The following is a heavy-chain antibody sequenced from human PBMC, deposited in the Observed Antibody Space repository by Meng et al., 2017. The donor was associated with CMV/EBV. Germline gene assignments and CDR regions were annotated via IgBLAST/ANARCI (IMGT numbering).Heavy chain of an antibody. CDR3: AREERVKIFGVVNARGGYGMDV. CDR2: INPNSGGT. CDR1: GYTFTGYF. D-gene: IGHD3-3*01. J-gene: IGHJ6*02. V-gene: IGHV1-2*02. Sequence: ASVKVPCKASGYTFTGYFMHWVRQAPGQGREWMGWINPNSGGTNYAQKFQGRVTMTRDTSISTAYMELSRLRSDDTAVYYCAREERVKIFGVVNARGGYGMDVWGQGTTVTVSS.